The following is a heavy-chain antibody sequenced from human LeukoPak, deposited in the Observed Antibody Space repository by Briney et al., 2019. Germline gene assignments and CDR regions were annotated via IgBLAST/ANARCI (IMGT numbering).Heavy chain of an antibody. D-gene: IGHD5-18*01. CDR3: AKPEGGTAMVYYFDY. V-gene: IGHV3-23*01. CDR2: ISGGGDST. J-gene: IGHJ4*02. CDR1: GFSFSTYP. Sequence: PGGSLRLSCAASGFSFSTYPITWVRQAPGKGLEWVSAISGGGDSTYYADSVKGRFTISRDNSKNTLYLQMSSLRAEDTAVYYCAKPEGGTAMVYYFDYWGQGTLVTVSS.